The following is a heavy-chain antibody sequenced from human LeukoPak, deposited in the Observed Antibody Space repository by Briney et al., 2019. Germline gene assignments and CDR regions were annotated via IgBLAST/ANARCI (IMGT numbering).Heavy chain of an antibody. Sequence: GGSLRLSCAASGFTFSSYAMSWVRQAPGKGLGWVSAISGSGGSTYYADSVKGRFTISRDSSKNTLYLQMNSLRAEDTAVYYCATASAPGGITMIVVAAPYYFDYWGQGTLVTVSS. J-gene: IGHJ4*02. CDR3: ATASAPGGITMIVVAAPYYFDY. CDR2: ISGSGGST. CDR1: GFTFSSYA. D-gene: IGHD3-22*01. V-gene: IGHV3-23*01.